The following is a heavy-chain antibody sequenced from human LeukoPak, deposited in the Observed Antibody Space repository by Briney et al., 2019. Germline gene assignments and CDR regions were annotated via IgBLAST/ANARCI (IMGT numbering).Heavy chain of an antibody. D-gene: IGHD6-13*01. CDR3: ASGSPGYSSSWSNY. CDR1: GFTFSSYW. CDR2: INSDGTST. J-gene: IGHJ4*02. V-gene: IGHV3-74*01. Sequence: GGSLRLSCAASGFTFSSYWMHWVRQAPGKGLVWVSRINSDGTSTSYADSVKGRFTISRDNAKNTLSLQMNSLRAEDTAMYYCASGSPGYSSSWSNYWGQGTLVTVSP.